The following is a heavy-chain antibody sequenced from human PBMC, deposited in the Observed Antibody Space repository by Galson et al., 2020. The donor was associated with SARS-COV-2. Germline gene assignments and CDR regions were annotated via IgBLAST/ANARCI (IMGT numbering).Heavy chain of an antibody. J-gene: IGHJ5*02. CDR1: GFTFGSYS. V-gene: IGHV3-21*01. CDR3: AREMPNTIFGVVISYGWFDP. Sequence: NSGGSLRLSCAASGFTFGSYSMNWVRQAPGKGLEWVSSISSSSSYIYYADSVKGRFTISRDNAKNSLYLQMNSLRAEDTAVYYCAREMPNTIFGVVISYGWFDPWGQGTLVTVSS. CDR2: ISSSSSYI. D-gene: IGHD3-3*01.